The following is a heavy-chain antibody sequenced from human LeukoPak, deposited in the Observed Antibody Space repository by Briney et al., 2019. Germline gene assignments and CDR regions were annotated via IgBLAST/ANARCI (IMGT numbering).Heavy chain of an antibody. CDR3: ARAFPFDDYGDPDAFDI. CDR1: GGSISSSSYY. CDR2: IYYSGST. J-gene: IGHJ3*02. V-gene: IGHV4-39*07. D-gene: IGHD4-17*01. Sequence: SETLSLTCTVSGGSISSSSYYWGWIRQPPGKGLEWIGGIYYSGSTYYNPSLKSRVTISVDRSKNQFSLKLTSVTAADTAVYYCARAFPFDDYGDPDAFDIWGQGTMVTVSS.